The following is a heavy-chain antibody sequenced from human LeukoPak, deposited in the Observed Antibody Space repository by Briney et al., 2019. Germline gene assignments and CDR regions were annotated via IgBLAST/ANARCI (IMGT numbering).Heavy chain of an antibody. CDR1: GFNYNYVW. Sequence: GGSLRLSCAASGFNYNYVWMDWVRQAPGKGLEWVGRIRTKIEGETTDYAAPVKGRFTISRDDSKTTLYLHMNSLKTEDSAVYYCTTERNWELLRPYGLDIWGQGTTVTVSS. V-gene: IGHV3-15*01. CDR3: TTERNWELLRPYGLDI. J-gene: IGHJ6*02. CDR2: IRTKIEGETT. D-gene: IGHD1-26*01.